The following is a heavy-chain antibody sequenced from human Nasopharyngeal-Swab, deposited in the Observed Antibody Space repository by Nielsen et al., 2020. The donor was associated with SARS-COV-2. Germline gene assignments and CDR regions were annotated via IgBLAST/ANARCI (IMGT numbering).Heavy chain of an antibody. CDR2: IWYDGSNK. D-gene: IGHD2/OR15-2a*01. Sequence: GESLKISCAASGFTFSNAWMSWVRQAPGKGLEWVAVIWYDGSNKYYADSVKGRFTISRDNSKNTLYLQMNSLRAEDTAVYYCARDDFPDAFDIWGQGTMVTVSS. CDR1: GFTFSNAW. J-gene: IGHJ3*02. CDR3: ARDDFPDAFDI. V-gene: IGHV3-33*08.